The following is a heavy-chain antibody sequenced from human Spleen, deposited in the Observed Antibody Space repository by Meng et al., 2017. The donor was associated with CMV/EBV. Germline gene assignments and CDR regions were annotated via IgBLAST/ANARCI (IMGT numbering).Heavy chain of an antibody. CDR3: AKDRSFDWLLSDYGMDV. CDR1: GFTFADYA. D-gene: IGHD3-9*01. J-gene: IGHJ6*02. CDR2: INWNTGRT. V-gene: IGHV3-9*01. Sequence: GGSLRLSCAASGFTFADYAMHWVRQPPGKGLEWVSGINWNTGRTGYADSVKGRFTISRDNDKNSLYLQMNSLRAEDTALYYCAKDRSFDWLLSDYGMDVWGQGTTVTVSS.